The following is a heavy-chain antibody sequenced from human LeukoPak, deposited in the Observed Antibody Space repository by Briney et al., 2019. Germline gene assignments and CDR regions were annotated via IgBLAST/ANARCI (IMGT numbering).Heavy chain of an antibody. D-gene: IGHD5-24*01. J-gene: IGHJ4*02. Sequence: GASVKVSCKASGYTFTRYYMHWGRQAPGQGLEWMGIIDPSGGSTSYAQNFQGGVTMTRDATTSTVYLELSSLRSEDTAVYYCARDFGEMPNYWGQGTLVTVSS. V-gene: IGHV1-46*01. CDR1: GYTFTRYY. CDR3: ARDFGEMPNY. CDR2: IDPSGGST.